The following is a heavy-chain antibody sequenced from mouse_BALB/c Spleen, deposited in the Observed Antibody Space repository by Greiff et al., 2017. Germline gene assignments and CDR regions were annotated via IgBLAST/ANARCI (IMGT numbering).Heavy chain of an antibody. CDR1: GDSITSGY. CDR3: ARSGYEDYYAMDY. Sequence: EVKLQESGPSLVKPSQTLSLTCSVTGDSITSGYWNWIRKFPGNKLEYMGYISYSGSTYYNPSLKSRISITRDTSKNQYYLQLNSVTTEDTATYYCARSGYEDYYAMDYWGQGTSVTVSS. D-gene: IGHD1-2*01. CDR2: ISYSGST. J-gene: IGHJ4*01. V-gene: IGHV3-8*02.